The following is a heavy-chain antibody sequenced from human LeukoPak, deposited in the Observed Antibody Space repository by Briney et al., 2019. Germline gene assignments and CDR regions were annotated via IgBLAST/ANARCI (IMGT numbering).Heavy chain of an antibody. Sequence: PSETLSLTCTVSGYSISSGYYWGWIRQPPGKGLEWIGSIYHSGSTYYNPSLKSRVTISVDTSKNQFSLKLSSVTAADTAVYYCARPRRLRWFDPWGQGTLVTVSS. V-gene: IGHV4-38-2*02. CDR2: IYHSGST. CDR3: ARPRRLRWFDP. J-gene: IGHJ5*02. CDR1: GYSISSGYY. D-gene: IGHD3-16*01.